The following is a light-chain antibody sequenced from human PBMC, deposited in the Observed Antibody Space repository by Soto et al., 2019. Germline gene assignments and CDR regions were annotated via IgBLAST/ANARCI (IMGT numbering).Light chain of an antibody. J-gene: IGKJ1*01. CDR3: QQYNSYSWT. Sequence: DIQMTQSPSSLSASVGDRVTITCRASQSISSYLNWYQQKPGKAPKLLIYDASSLESGVPSRFSGRGSGTEFTLTISSLQPDDFATYYCQQYNSYSWTFGQGTKVDIK. V-gene: IGKV1-5*01. CDR1: QSISSY. CDR2: DAS.